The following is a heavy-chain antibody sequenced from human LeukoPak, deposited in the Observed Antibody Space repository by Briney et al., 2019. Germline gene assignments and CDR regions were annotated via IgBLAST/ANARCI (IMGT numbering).Heavy chain of an antibody. D-gene: IGHD3-9*01. Sequence: SETLSLTCTVSGGSISSYYWSCIRQPPGKGLEWIGYIYYSGSTNYNPSLKSRVTISVDTSKNQFSLKLSSVTAADTAVYYCARAGQIDWDANWFDPWGQGTLVTVSS. J-gene: IGHJ5*02. CDR1: GGSISSYY. V-gene: IGHV4-59*01. CDR3: ARAGQIDWDANWFDP. CDR2: IYYSGST.